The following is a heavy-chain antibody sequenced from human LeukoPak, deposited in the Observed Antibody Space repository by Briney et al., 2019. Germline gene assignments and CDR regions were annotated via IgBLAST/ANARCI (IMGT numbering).Heavy chain of an antibody. CDR1: GYSFISYW. J-gene: IGHJ5*02. V-gene: IGHV5-51*01. Sequence: GESLKISCKGSGYSFISYWIGWVRQMPGKGLEWMGIIYPGDSDTRYSPSFQGQVTISADKSISTAYLQWSSLKASDTAMYYCARLRYCSSTSCYGPIDPWGQGTLVTVSS. D-gene: IGHD2-2*01. CDR2: IYPGDSDT. CDR3: ARLRYCSSTSCYGPIDP.